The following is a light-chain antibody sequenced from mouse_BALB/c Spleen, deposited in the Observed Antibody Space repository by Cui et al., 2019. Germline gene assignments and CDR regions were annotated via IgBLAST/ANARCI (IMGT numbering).Light chain of an antibody. Sequence: MVPTQSPATLPDSPGEKVTLTCSASSSVSSSYLYWYQQKPGSSPKLWIYSTSNLASGVPARFSGSGSGTSYSLTISSMEAEDAASYFCHQWSSYPLTFGAGTKLELK. J-gene: IGKJ5*01. CDR3: HQWSSYPLT. CDR1: SSVSSSY. CDR2: STS. V-gene: IGKV4-79*01.